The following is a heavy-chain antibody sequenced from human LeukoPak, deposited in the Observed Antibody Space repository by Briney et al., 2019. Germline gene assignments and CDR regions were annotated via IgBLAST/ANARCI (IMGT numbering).Heavy chain of an antibody. CDR3: ARTPDYDFWSGYRY. CDR2: ISSSVRNT. V-gene: IGHV3-23*01. J-gene: IGHJ4*02. CDR1: GFTFSNYA. Sequence: GGSLRLSCAASGFTFSNYALSWVRQAPGKGLEWVSTISSSVRNTYYADSMKGRFTISRDNSKNTLYLQMDSLRAEDTAVYYCARTPDYDFWSGYRYWGQGTLVTVSS. D-gene: IGHD3-3*01.